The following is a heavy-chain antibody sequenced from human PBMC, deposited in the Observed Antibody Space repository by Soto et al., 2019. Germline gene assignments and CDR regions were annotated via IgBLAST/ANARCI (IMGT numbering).Heavy chain of an antibody. Sequence: GGSLKLSCAASGLTFISYIMNWVRQAPGKGLEWVSYIRSSSSTIYYADSVKGRFTISRDNAKNSLYLQMNSLRAEDTAVYYCARGLAYGDSALFDYWGQGTLVTVSS. CDR1: GLTFISYI. CDR2: IRSSSSTI. CDR3: ARGLAYGDSALFDY. V-gene: IGHV3-48*01. J-gene: IGHJ4*02. D-gene: IGHD4-17*01.